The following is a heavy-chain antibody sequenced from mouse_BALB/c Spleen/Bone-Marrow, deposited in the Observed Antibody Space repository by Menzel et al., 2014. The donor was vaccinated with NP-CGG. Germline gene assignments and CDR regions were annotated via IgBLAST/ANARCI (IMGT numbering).Heavy chain of an antibody. D-gene: IGHD2-3*01. Sequence: DVMLVESGGGLVQPGCSLKLSCAASGFDFRRYWMSWVRQAPGKGLEWIGEINPESSTINYTPSLKDKFIISRDNARDTLYLQMRKVRSEDTSLNYCAILGYYGYFVDWGQGTTLTVSS. V-gene: IGHV4-1*02. J-gene: IGHJ2*01. CDR2: INPESSTI. CDR1: GFDFRRYW. CDR3: AILGYYGYFVD.